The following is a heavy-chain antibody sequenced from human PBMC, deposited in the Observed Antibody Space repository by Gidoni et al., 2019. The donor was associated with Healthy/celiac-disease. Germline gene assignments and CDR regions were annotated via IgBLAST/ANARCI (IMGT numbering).Heavy chain of an antibody. CDR1: GFTFSSYS. J-gene: IGHJ3*02. CDR3: ARDITGTTAAFDI. Sequence: EVQLVESGGGLVKPGGSLRLSCAASGFTFSSYSMNWVRQAPGKGLEWVSSISSSSSYIYYADSVKGRFTISRDNAKNSLYLQMNSLRAEDTAVYYCARDITGTTAAFDIWGQGTMVTVSS. V-gene: IGHV3-21*01. D-gene: IGHD1-20*01. CDR2: ISSSSSYI.